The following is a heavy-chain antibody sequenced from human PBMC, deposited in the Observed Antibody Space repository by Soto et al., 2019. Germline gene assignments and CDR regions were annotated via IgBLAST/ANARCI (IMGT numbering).Heavy chain of an antibody. CDR3: AKDALRFLEWLLYPEYYYGMDV. CDR1: GFTFSSYA. CDR2: ISGSVGST. J-gene: IGHJ6*02. D-gene: IGHD3-3*01. Sequence: LRLSCAASGFTFSSYAMSWVRQAPGKGLEWVSAISGSVGSTYYAASVKVRFTISSDNSKNTLYLQMNSLRTEDTAVYYCAKDALRFLEWLLYPEYYYGMDVWGQGTTVTVSS. V-gene: IGHV3-23*01.